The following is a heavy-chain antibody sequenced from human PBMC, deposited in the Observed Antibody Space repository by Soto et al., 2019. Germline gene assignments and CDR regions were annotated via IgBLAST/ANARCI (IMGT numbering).Heavy chain of an antibody. CDR2: ISAYNGNT. V-gene: IGHV1-18*01. J-gene: IGHJ6*02. D-gene: IGHD6-13*01. CDR3: ARTLAAPGGMSTYYYYGMDV. Sequence: ASVKVSCKASGYTFTSYGISWVRQAPGQGLEWMGWISAYNGNTNYAQKLQGRVTMTTDTSTSTDYMELRSLRSDDTAVYYCARTLAAPGGMSTYYYYGMDVWGQGTTVTVSS. CDR1: GYTFTSYG.